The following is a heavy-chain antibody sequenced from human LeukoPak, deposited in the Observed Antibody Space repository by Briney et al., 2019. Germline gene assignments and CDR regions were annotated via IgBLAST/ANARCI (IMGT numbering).Heavy chain of an antibody. CDR1: GFTFSSYA. Sequence: PGGSLRLSCAASGFTFSSYAISWVRQAPGKGLEWVSTISGRGGNTYYADSVKGRFTISRDNSKNTLYLQMNSLRAEDTAVYYCAKDLLISRIAAAGPFDSWGQGTLVTVSS. CDR2: ISGRGGNT. J-gene: IGHJ4*02. D-gene: IGHD6-13*01. V-gene: IGHV3-23*01. CDR3: AKDLLISRIAAAGPFDS.